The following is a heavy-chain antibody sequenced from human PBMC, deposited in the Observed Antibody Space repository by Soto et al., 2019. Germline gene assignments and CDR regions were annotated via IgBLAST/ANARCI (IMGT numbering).Heavy chain of an antibody. CDR3: ARGETYLGV. D-gene: IGHD3-16*01. Sequence: QVQLVQSGAEVKKPGSSVKVSCKTSRDTFNKYAFNWVRQAPGQGLEWMGWIIPIFSSRNYAEKFQGRVTITADDSTSTAYMERRSLRFEDTDVYYCARGETYLGVWGQGTTVTVSS. J-gene: IGHJ6*02. CDR1: RDTFNKYA. CDR2: IIPIFSSR. V-gene: IGHV1-69*01.